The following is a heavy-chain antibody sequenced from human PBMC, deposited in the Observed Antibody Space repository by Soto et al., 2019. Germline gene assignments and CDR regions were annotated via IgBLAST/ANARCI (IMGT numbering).Heavy chain of an antibody. V-gene: IGHV3-23*01. CDR3: VSIAGDYPSSYSYYGMDV. J-gene: IGHJ6*02. D-gene: IGHD4-17*01. CDR1: GFTFSSYA. Sequence: GGSLRLSCAASGFTFSSYAMSWVSQAPGKGMEWVSAISGSGGSTYYADSVKGRFTISRDNSKNTLYLQMNSLRAEDTAVYYCVSIAGDYPSSYSYYGMDVWGQGTTVTVSS. CDR2: ISGSGGST.